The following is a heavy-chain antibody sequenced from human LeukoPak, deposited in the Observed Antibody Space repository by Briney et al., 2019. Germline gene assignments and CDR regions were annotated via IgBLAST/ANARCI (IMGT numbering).Heavy chain of an antibody. CDR3: ARDSAAADFDY. D-gene: IGHD6-13*01. CDR1: GFTFSSYG. V-gene: IGHV3-33*01. Sequence: PGGSLRLSCAASGFTFSSYGMHWVRQAPGKGLEWVAVIWCDGSNKYYADSVKGRFTISRDNSKNTLYLQMNSLRAEDTAVYYCARDSAAADFDYWGQGTLVTVSS. CDR2: IWCDGSNK. J-gene: IGHJ4*02.